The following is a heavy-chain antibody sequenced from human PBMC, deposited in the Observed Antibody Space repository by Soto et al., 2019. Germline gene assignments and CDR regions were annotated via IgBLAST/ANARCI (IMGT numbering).Heavy chain of an antibody. V-gene: IGHV1-18*01. CDR1: GYAFTTYG. D-gene: IGHD1-1*01. CDR3: ARGTGTTSEGSLFDY. CDR2: ISTYNGNT. Sequence: ASVKVSCKASGYAFTTYGISWVRQAPGQGLEWMGWISTYNGNTNYAQKFQGRVTMTIDSSTSTAYMELRSLRSDDTAVYYCARGTGTTSEGSLFDYWGQGTLVTVSS. J-gene: IGHJ4*02.